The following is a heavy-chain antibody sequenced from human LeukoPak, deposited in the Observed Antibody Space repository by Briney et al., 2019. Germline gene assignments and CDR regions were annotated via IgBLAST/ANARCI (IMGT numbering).Heavy chain of an antibody. CDR1: GFTFDDYA. CDR2: ISWNSGSI. D-gene: IGHD3-10*01. V-gene: IGHV3-9*01. CDR3: AKDNYGSGSWLDY. Sequence: GGSLRLSCAASGFTFDDYAMHWVRQAPGKGLEWVSGISWNSGSIGYADSVKGRFTISRDNAKNSLYLQMNSLRAEDTALYYCAKDNYGSGSWLDYWGRGTLVTVSS. J-gene: IGHJ4*02.